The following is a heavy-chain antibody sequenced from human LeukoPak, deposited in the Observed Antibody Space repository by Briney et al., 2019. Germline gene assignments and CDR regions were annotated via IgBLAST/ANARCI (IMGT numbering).Heavy chain of an antibody. CDR2: ISYTGST. D-gene: IGHD3-10*01. CDR1: GDSISNNL. V-gene: IGHV4-59*08. CDR3: ARHICPDGSPFES. Sequence: SETLSLTCTVSGDSISNNLWSWIRQPPGKGLEWIGYISYTGSTNYNPSLKSRLTISVDTSKNHFSLTLTSVTAADTALYYCARHICPDGSPFESCGHGTLVTVSS. J-gene: IGHJ4*01.